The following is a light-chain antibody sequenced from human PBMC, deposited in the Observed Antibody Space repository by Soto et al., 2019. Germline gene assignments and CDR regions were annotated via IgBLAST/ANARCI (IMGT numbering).Light chain of an antibody. CDR3: SSYTRSSTRV. CDR1: SSDVGGYNF. J-gene: IGLJ1*01. V-gene: IGLV2-14*01. Sequence: QSVLTQPASVSGSPGQSITISCTGTSSDVGGYNFVSWYQQHPGKVPKLLIYEVSDRPSGVSNRFSGSKSGNTASLTISGLQAEDEGDYYCSSYTRSSTRVFGTGTTLTVL. CDR2: EVS.